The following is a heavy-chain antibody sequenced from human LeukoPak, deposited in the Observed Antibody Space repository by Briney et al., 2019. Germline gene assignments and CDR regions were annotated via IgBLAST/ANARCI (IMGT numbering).Heavy chain of an antibody. J-gene: IGHJ6*04. CDR1: GFTFSRSW. Sequence: GGSLRLSCAASGFTFSRSWMHWVRQAPGKGLVWVSYISSSGSTIYYADSVKGRFTISRDNAKNSLYLQMNSLRAEDTAVYYCAELGITMIGGVWGKGTTVTISS. V-gene: IGHV3-48*03. CDR2: ISSSGSTI. CDR3: AELGITMIGGV. D-gene: IGHD3-10*02.